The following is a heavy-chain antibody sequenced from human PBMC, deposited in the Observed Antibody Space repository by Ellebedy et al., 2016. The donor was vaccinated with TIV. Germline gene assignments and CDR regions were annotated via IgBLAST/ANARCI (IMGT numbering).Heavy chain of an antibody. V-gene: IGHV1-46*01. D-gene: IGHD2/OR15-2a*01. Sequence: ASVKVSCKASGYTFGSYGLSWVRQAPGHGLEWMGIINPSGGSTTYAQKFQGRVTMTRDTSTSTVYMELSSLRYEDTAVYYCARAFDSDFWGQGTLVTVSS. CDR1: GYTFGSYG. CDR3: ARAFDSDF. CDR2: INPSGGST. J-gene: IGHJ4*02.